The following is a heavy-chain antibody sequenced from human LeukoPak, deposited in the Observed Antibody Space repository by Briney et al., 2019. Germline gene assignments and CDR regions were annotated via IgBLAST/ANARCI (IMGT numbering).Heavy chain of an antibody. CDR3: AHWGLPPHDAFDI. Sequence: SETLSLTCAVSGGSISSSNWWSWVRQPPGKGLEWIGSIYYSGSTYYNPSLKSRVTISVDTSKNQFSLKLSSVTAADTAVYYCAHWGLPPHDAFDIWGQGTMVTVSS. J-gene: IGHJ3*02. V-gene: IGHV4-4*02. CDR2: IYYSGST. CDR1: GGSISSSNW. D-gene: IGHD3-16*01.